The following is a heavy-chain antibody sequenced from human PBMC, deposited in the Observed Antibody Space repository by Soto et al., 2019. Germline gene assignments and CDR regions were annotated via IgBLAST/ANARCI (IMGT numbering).Heavy chain of an antibody. Sequence: EVPLLESGGGVVPPGGSLILSCAASGFTFSNFVMGWVRRAPGQGLEWVSAIGGTSGSTYYADSVKGRFTISRDNSKDTLSLQMNSLGAEDKALDYCSKRRGDGSFDLWGRGTLVTVSS. D-gene: IGHD7-27*01. CDR1: GFTFSNFV. CDR3: SKRRGDGSFDL. V-gene: IGHV3-23*01. J-gene: IGHJ2*01. CDR2: IGGTSGST.